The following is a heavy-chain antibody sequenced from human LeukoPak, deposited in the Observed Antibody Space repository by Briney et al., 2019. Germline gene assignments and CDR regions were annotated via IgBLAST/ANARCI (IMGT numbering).Heavy chain of an antibody. CDR3: ARDSSPWYYYDRSGSNGFDP. V-gene: IGHV3-30-3*01. J-gene: IGHJ5*02. D-gene: IGHD3-22*01. Sequence: GGSLRLSCAASGFTFSSYAIHWVRQAPGKGLEWVAVIAYDGGNKYYADSVKGRFTISRDNSKNTLFLQMNSLRAKDTAVYYCARDSSPWYYYDRSGSNGFDPWGQGTLVTVSS. CDR1: GFTFSSYA. CDR2: IAYDGGNK.